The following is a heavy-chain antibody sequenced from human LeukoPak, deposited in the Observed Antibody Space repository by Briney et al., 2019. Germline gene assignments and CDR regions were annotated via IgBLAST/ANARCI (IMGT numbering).Heavy chain of an antibody. J-gene: IGHJ3*02. Sequence: LRLSCAASGFTFSDYYMSWIRQPPGKGLEWIGSIYYSGSTYYNPSLKSRVTISVDTSKNQFSLKLSSVTAADTAVYYCARQSSTMIVVVITSNDDAFDIWGQGTMVTVSS. CDR2: IYYSGST. CDR1: GFTFSDYY. D-gene: IGHD3-22*01. CDR3: ARQSSTMIVVVITSNDDAFDI. V-gene: IGHV4-39*01.